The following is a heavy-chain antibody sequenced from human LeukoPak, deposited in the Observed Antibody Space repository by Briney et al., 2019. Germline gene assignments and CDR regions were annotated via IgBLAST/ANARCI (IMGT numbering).Heavy chain of an antibody. V-gene: IGHV3-74*01. CDR1: GFTFSSYW. J-gene: IGHJ6*02. CDR3: ARGPYSSSWSLTYYYGMDV. Sequence: PGRSLRLSCAVSGFTFSSYWMHWVRRAPGKGLVWVSRINSDGSSTSYADSVKGRFTISRDNVKNTLYLQMNSLRAEDTAVYYCARGPYSSSWSLTYYYGMDVWGQGTTVTVSS. D-gene: IGHD6-13*01. CDR2: INSDGSST.